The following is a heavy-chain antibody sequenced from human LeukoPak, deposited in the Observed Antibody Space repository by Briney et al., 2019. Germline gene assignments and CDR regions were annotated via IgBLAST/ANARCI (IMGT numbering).Heavy chain of an antibody. V-gene: IGHV4-34*01. D-gene: IGHD3-10*01. CDR2: INHSGST. CDR1: GGSFSGYY. CDR3: ARHDMGTMVRRYLDY. Sequence: PSETLSLTCAVYGGSFSGYYWSWIRQPPGKGLEWIGEINHSGSTNYNPSLKSRVTISVDTSKNQFSLKLSSVTAADTAVYYCARHDMGTMVRRYLDYWGQGTLVTVSS. J-gene: IGHJ4*02.